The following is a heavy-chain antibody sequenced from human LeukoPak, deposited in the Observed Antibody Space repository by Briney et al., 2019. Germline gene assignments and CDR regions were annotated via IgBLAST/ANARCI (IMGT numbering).Heavy chain of an antibody. Sequence: PGGSLRLSCAASGFTFSDYYMSWIRQAPGKGLEWVSYISSSGSTIYYADSVKGRFTISRDNAKNSLYLQMNSLRVEDTAVYYCGSSFRDWEEKIDYWGQGTLVTVSS. V-gene: IGHV3-11*04. D-gene: IGHD2-21*02. J-gene: IGHJ4*02. CDR2: ISSSGSTI. CDR3: GSSFRDWEEKIDY. CDR1: GFTFSDYY.